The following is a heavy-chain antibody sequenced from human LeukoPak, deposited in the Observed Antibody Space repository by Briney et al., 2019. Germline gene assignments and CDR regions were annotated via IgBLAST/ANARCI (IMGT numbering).Heavy chain of an antibody. Sequence: PGGSLRLSCAASGFTFSSYGMHWVRQAPGKGLEWVAFIRCDGSNKYYADSVKGRFTISRDNSKNTLYLQMNSLRAEDTAVYYCAKPAAGYSSGWYDGPYHFDYWGQGTLVTVSS. V-gene: IGHV3-30*02. D-gene: IGHD6-19*01. CDR2: IRCDGSNK. J-gene: IGHJ4*02. CDR1: GFTFSSYG. CDR3: AKPAAGYSSGWYDGPYHFDY.